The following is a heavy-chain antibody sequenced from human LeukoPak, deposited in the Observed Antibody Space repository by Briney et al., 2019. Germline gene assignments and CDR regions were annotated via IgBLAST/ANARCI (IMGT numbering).Heavy chain of an antibody. CDR3: ARVGDDSSGYYYRTTHYYYYGMDV. J-gene: IGHJ6*02. CDR1: Y. CDR2: IYYSGST. Sequence: YWSWIRQHPGKGLEWIGYIYYSGSTYYNPSLKSRVTISVDTSKNQFSLKLSSVTAADTAVYYCARVGDDSSGYYYRTTHYYYYGMDVWGQGTTVTVSS. V-gene: IGHV4-31*02. D-gene: IGHD3-22*01.